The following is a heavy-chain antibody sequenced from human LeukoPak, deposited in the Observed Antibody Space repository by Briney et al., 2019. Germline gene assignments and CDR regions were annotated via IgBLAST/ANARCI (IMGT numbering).Heavy chain of an antibody. Sequence: SVKVSCKASGGTFSSYAIYWVRQAPGQGLEWMGGIIPIFGPTNYAQKFQGRVTITADESTGYMELSSPRSADTAVYYCARISWSGSYFSAVWGQGTLVTVSS. D-gene: IGHD1-26*01. CDR1: GGTFSSYA. J-gene: IGHJ4*02. CDR2: IIPIFGPT. CDR3: ARISWSGSYFSAV. V-gene: IGHV1-69*01.